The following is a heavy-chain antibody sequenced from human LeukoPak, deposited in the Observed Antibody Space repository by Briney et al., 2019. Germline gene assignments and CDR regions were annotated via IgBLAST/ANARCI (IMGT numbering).Heavy chain of an antibody. CDR2: IYPGDSDT. Sequence: GESLKISCKGSGYSFTSYWIGWVRQMPGKGLEWMGIIYPGDSDTRYSPSFQGQVTISADKSISTAYLQWSGLKASDTAMYYCARHRSMVRGVIQSWFDPWGQGTLVTVSS. D-gene: IGHD3-10*01. V-gene: IGHV5-51*01. J-gene: IGHJ5*02. CDR3: ARHRSMVRGVIQSWFDP. CDR1: GYSFTSYW.